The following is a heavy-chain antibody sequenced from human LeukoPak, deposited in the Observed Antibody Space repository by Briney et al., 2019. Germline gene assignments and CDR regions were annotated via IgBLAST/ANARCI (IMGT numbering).Heavy chain of an antibody. CDR3: ARVFDSGSQAYFYYMDV. V-gene: IGHV4-59*01. CDR2: IYSSGST. Sequence: SETLSLTCAVYGGSFSGYYWSWIRQPPGKGLEWIGYIYSSGSTNYKPSLKSRVTMSVDTSKNQFSLKVSSVTAADTAVYYCARVFDSGSQAYFYYMDVWGKGTTVTIFS. J-gene: IGHJ6*03. CDR1: GGSFSGYY. D-gene: IGHD3-10*01.